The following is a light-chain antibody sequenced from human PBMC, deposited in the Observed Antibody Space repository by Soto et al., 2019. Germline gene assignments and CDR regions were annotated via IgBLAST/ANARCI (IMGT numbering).Light chain of an antibody. J-gene: IGLJ2*01. Sequence: QSVLTQPPSVSGAPGQRVTISCTGSSSNIGAGYDVHWYQQLPGTAPKLLIYGNSNRPSGVPDRFSGSKSGTSASLAITGLQAEDEADYYGQSYDSRGVVLGVGTQLTLL. CDR2: GNS. CDR3: QSYDSRGVV. CDR1: SSNIGAGYD. V-gene: IGLV1-40*01.